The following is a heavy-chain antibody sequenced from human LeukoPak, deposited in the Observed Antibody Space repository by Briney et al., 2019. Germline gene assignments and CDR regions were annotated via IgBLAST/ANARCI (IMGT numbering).Heavy chain of an antibody. D-gene: IGHD3-9*01. CDR3: ARGRITIVFDY. V-gene: IGHV3-64*01. CDR1: GFTFSSYA. Sequence: GGSLRLSCAASGFTFSSYAMHWVRQAPGKGLEYVSAISSNGGSTYYANSVKGRFTISRDNSENTLYLQMGSLRAEDMAVYYCARGRITIVFDYWGQGTLVTVSS. CDR2: ISSNGGST. J-gene: IGHJ4*02.